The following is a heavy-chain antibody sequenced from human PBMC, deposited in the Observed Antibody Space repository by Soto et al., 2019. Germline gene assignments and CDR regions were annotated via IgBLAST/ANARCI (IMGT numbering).Heavy chain of an antibody. Sequence: GGSLRLSCAASGFTVSSNYMSWVRQAPGKGLEWISIIYSAGNTYYADSVKGRFTISRDNSKNTLYLQMNSLGAEDTAVYYCARDFVVGGPTINYYYGMDVWGQGTTVTAP. CDR3: ARDFVVGGPTINYYYGMDV. D-gene: IGHD1-26*01. CDR1: GFTVSSNY. V-gene: IGHV3-66*01. CDR2: IYSAGNT. J-gene: IGHJ6*02.